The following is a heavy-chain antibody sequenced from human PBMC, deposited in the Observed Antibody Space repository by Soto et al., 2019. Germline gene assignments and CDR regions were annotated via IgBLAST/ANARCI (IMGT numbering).Heavy chain of an antibody. Sequence: ASVKVSCKASGYTFTSYGITWVRQAPGQGLERMGWISAYNGNTNYAQKFQGRVTITADKSTSTAYIELSSLRSEDTAVYYCASGGASSRAATFDYWGQGTLVTVSS. J-gene: IGHJ4*02. D-gene: IGHD2-15*01. CDR1: GYTFTSYG. V-gene: IGHV1-18*01. CDR3: ASGGASSRAATFDY. CDR2: ISAYNGNT.